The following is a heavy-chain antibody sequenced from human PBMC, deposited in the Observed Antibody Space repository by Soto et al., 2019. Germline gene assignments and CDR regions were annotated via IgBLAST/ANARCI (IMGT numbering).Heavy chain of an antibody. D-gene: IGHD3-3*01. V-gene: IGHV3-9*01. CDR3: GKGTSGVITLLPDF. CDR1: GFTFDDYA. J-gene: IGHJ4*02. Sequence: EVQLVESGGGLVQPGRSLRLSCAASGFTFDDYAMHWVRQSPGKGLEWVSGITWNSGTIDYAGSVKGRFTISRDNAKRSLFLQMDSLRPEDTALYYCGKGTSGVITLLPDFWGQGTLVTVSS. CDR2: ITWNSGTI.